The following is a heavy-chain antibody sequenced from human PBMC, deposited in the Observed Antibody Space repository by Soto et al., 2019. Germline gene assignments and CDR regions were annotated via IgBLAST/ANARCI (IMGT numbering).Heavy chain of an antibody. CDR1: GGSISSSSDY. J-gene: IGHJ6*02. V-gene: IGHV4-39*07. Sequence: SETLSLTCTVSGGSISSSSDYWGWISQPPGKGLEWIGSIYYSGSTNYNPSLKSRVTISVDTSKNQFSLKLSSVTAADTAVYYCARSPRVVTPYYSYWGQGTTVTVSS. CDR2: IYYSGST. D-gene: IGHD5-18*01. CDR3: ARSPRVVTPYYSY.